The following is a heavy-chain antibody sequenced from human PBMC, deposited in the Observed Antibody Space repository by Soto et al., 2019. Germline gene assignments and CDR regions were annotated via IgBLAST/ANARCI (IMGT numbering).Heavy chain of an antibody. CDR3: ARPEYSSSSYGMDV. J-gene: IGHJ6*02. CDR1: GFTFSDYY. D-gene: IGHD6-6*01. V-gene: IGHV3-11*06. Sequence: GGSLRLSCAASGFTFSDYYMSWIRQAPGKGLEWVSYISSSSSYTNYADSVKGRFTTSRDNAKNSLYLQMNSLRDEDTAVYYCARPEYSSSSYGMDVWGQGTTVTVSS. CDR2: ISSSSSYT.